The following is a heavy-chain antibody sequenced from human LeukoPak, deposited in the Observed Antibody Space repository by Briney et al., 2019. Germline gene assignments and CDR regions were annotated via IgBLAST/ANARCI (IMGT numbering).Heavy chain of an antibody. Sequence: SETLSLTCTVSGGSIGNYYWSWIRQSPGKGLEWIGYIYHTGSTNYNPSLKSQVTISVDTSKNQFSLNLRSVTAADTAIYYCARDYDSSGYIWGYWGQGTLVTVSS. CDR2: IYHTGST. CDR1: GGSIGNYY. V-gene: IGHV4-59*01. J-gene: IGHJ4*02. CDR3: ARDYDSSGYIWGY. D-gene: IGHD3-22*01.